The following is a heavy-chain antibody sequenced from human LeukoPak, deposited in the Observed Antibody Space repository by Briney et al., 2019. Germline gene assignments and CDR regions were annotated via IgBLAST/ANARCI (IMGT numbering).Heavy chain of an antibody. J-gene: IGHJ6*02. D-gene: IGHD3-16*01. V-gene: IGHV4-59*01. CDR3: ARVRQGGYYYYYGMDV. CDR2: IYDSGIT. CDR1: GGSISSFF. Sequence: PSETLSLTCTVSGGSISSFFWNWTRQPPGKGLEWIGNIYDSGITNYNPSLRSRVIISVDTSMNQFSLKLSSVTAADTAVYYCARVRQGGYYYYYGMDVWGQGTTVTVSS.